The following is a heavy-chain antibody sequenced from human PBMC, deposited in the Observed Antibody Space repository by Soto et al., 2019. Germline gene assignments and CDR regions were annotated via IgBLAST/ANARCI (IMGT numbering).Heavy chain of an antibody. CDR2: ISKSGDST. V-gene: IGHV3-23*01. CDR3: AKVEYYDFWSGYYYYYGLDA. CDR1: RFTFSNYA. J-gene: IGHJ6*02. D-gene: IGHD3-3*01. Sequence: PGGSLRLSCAASRFTFSNYAMNWVRQAPGKGLEWVSTISKSGDSTYYAESVKGRFTISRDNPKNTLYLQMNSLRAEDTAVYYCAKVEYYDFWSGYYYYYGLDAGGQGTTVTVSS.